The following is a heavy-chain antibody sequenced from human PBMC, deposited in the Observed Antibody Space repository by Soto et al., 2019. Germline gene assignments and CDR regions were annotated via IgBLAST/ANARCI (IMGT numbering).Heavy chain of an antibody. D-gene: IGHD6-6*01. CDR1: GDSVSSNSVT. CDR2: TYYRSKWYN. Sequence: SQTRSLPCAISGDSVSSNSVTWNWIRQSPSRGLEWLGRTYYRSKWYNDYAVSVKSRITINPDTSKNQFSLQLNSVTPEDTAVYYCASSRVPDRPFEYWGHGTLVTVSS. J-gene: IGHJ4*01. V-gene: IGHV6-1*01. CDR3: ASSRVPDRPFEY.